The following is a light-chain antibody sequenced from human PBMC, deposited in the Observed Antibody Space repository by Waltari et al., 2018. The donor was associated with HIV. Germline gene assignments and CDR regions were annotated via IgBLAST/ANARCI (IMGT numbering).Light chain of an antibody. CDR3: LQGLRAPFA. CDR2: LAS. V-gene: IGKV2-28*01. J-gene: IGKJ2*01. Sequence: DILISQSPASLSVTPGESASISCWSPESLQNGINKPNSIDWYVKKAGQTPRLLIYLASNRASGVPARFDCSGSGTNFTLRINKVAPEDVGTYYCLQGLRAPFAFGQGT. CDR1: ESLQNGINKPNS.